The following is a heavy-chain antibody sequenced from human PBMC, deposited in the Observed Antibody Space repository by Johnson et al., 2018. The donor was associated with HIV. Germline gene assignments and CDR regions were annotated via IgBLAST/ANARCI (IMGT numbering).Heavy chain of an antibody. CDR2: IKSKTDGETT. D-gene: IGHD2-21*02. V-gene: IGHV3-15*01. J-gene: IGHJ3*02. CDR1: GFTFSNAW. Sequence: VQLVESGGGVVQPGRSLRLSCAASGFTFSNAWMSWVRQAPGKGLEWVGRIKSKTDGETTDYAAPVKGRFTISRDDSKNTLYLQMNSLKTEDTAVYYFARGGAYCGGDCYHAFDIWGQWTMVTVSS. CDR3: ARGGAYCGGDCYHAFDI.